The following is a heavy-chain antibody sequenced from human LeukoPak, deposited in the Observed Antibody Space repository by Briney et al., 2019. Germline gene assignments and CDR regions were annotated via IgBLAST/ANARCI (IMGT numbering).Heavy chain of an antibody. CDR2: IIPIFGTA. Sequence: SVKVSCKASGGTFSSYAISWVRQAPGQGLECMGGIIPIFGTANYAQKFQGRVTITTDESTSTAYMGLSSLRSEDTAVYYCARTRISGSYYIHWGQGTLVTVSS. V-gene: IGHV1-69*05. CDR1: GGTFSSYA. CDR3: ARTRISGSYYIH. D-gene: IGHD1-26*01. J-gene: IGHJ4*02.